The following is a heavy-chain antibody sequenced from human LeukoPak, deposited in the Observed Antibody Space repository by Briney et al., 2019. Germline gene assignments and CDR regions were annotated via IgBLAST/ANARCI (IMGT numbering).Heavy chain of an antibody. CDR1: GFTFSSCA. CDR2: ITASGGT. CDR3: AKRGRYYFDQ. Sequence: PGGSLRLSCAASGFTFSSCAMSWVRQAPGKGLEWVSTITASGGTYYADSLKGRFTISRDTSKNTLYLQTNSLRAEDTAVYYCAKRGRYYFDQWGQGTLVTVSS. J-gene: IGHJ4*02. V-gene: IGHV3-23*01.